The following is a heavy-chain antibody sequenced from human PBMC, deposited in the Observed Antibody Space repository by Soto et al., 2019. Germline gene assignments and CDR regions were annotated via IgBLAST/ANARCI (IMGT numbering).Heavy chain of an antibody. CDR2: IFGAGDGA. D-gene: IGHD5-12*01. CDR1: GFTFKSYA. CDR3: AKYRGGHYYSYHMDV. J-gene: IGHJ6*03. V-gene: IGHV3-23*01. Sequence: EVQLLESGGGLVQPGGSLRLSCAASGFTFKSYAMTWVRQAPGKGLEWVSVIFGAGDGAYYAESVQGRFTISRDNSENTLYLQMNSRRAEDTALYFCAKYRGGHYYSYHMDVWGKGTTVTVSS.